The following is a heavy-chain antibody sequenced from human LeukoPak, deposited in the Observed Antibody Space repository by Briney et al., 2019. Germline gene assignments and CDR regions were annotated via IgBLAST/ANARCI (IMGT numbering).Heavy chain of an antibody. CDR2: IYTSGST. J-gene: IGHJ3*02. CDR1: GGSISSYY. V-gene: IGHV4-4*07. CDR3: ARDLVDTAPDAFDI. Sequence: SETLSLTCTVSGGSISSYYWSWIRQPAGKGLEWFGRIYTSGSTNYNPSLKSRVTMSVDTSKNQFSLKLSSVTAADTAVYYCARDLVDTAPDAFDIWGQGTMVTVSS. D-gene: IGHD5-18*01.